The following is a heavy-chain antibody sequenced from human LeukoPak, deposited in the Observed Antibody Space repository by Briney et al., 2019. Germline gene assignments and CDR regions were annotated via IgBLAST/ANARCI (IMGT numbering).Heavy chain of an antibody. V-gene: IGHV3-74*01. CDR2: INSDGSST. CDR3: ARAAPKYYDFWSGYPYEFEP. D-gene: IGHD3-3*01. CDR1: GFTFSSYW. Sequence: TGGSLRLSCAASGFTFSSYWMHWVRQAPGKGLVWVSRINSDGSSTSYADSVKGRFTISRDNAKNTLYLQMNSLRAEDTAVYYCARAAPKYYDFWSGYPYEFEPWGQGTLVTVSS. J-gene: IGHJ5*02.